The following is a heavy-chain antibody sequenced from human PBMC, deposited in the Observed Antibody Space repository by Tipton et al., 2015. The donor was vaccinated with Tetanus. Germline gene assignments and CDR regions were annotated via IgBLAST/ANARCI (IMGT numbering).Heavy chain of an antibody. Sequence: LRLSCTVSGGSISVGGYYWSWIRQSPGTGLEWIGYSYYSGTTYYNPSLKSRVTMSVDMSKNQFSLKLNSVTAADTAVYFCARAGVRSSNPIYGAKTYSKYYFDYWGQGTLVTVSP. V-gene: IGHV4-31*02. CDR2: SYYSGTT. J-gene: IGHJ4*02. CDR3: ARAGVRSSNPIYGAKTYSKYYFDY. D-gene: IGHD4-11*01. CDR1: GGSISVGGYY.